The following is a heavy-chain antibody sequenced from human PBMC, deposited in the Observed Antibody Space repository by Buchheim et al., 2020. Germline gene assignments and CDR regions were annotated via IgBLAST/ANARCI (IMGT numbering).Heavy chain of an antibody. CDR2: ISAYNGNT. V-gene: IGHV1-18*01. J-gene: IGHJ6*02. D-gene: IGHD3-3*01. CDR3: ARDPTQCEFWSGNYYYYYGMDV. Sequence: QVQLVQSGAEVKKPGASVKVSCKASGYTFTSYGISWVRQAPGQGLEWMGWISAYNGNTNYAQKLQGRVTMTTDTSTSTAYMELRSLRSDDTAVYYCARDPTQCEFWSGNYYYYYGMDVWGQGTT. CDR1: GYTFTSYG.